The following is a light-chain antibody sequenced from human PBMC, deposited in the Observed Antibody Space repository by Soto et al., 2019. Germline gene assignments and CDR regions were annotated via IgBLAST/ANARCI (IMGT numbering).Light chain of an antibody. V-gene: IGKV3-20*01. J-gene: IGKJ1*01. Sequence: EIVLTQSPGSLSLSPGERATLSCRASQSLTNNFLAWYQQKPGQAPRLLIYGASSRATGTPDRFSGSGSGTDFTLTISSLQPEDVATYYCQKYDRDPPGTFGQGTKVEIK. CDR1: QSLTNNF. CDR2: GAS. CDR3: QKYDRDPPGT.